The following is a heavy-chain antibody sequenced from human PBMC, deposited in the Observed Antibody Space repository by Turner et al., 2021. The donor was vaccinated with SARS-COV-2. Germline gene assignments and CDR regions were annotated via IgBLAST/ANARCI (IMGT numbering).Heavy chain of an antibody. V-gene: IGHV3-7*01. J-gene: IGHJ3*02. CDR1: DSAFRTYW. CDR2: IKPDGTEG. Sequence: VQLVESGGGLVQPGGSLSLSCSGSDSAFRTYWMSWVRQAPGEWVEWVANIKPDGTEGDYVDSVKGRFTISRDNAKNPLYLEMNGLRAEDTAVDYWAEEGRHKCAFDIWGQGTMVTVSS. D-gene: IGHD3-10*01. CDR3: AEEGRHKCAFDI.